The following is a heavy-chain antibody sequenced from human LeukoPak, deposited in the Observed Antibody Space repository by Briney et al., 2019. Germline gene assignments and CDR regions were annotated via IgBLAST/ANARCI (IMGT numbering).Heavy chain of an antibody. D-gene: IGHD1-14*01. Sequence: SETLSLTCAVYGGSFSGYYWSWIRQPPGKGLEWIGEINHSGSTNYNPSLKSRVTISVDTSKNQFSLKLSSVTAVDTAMYYCARVNLMLDYWGQGTLVTVSS. V-gene: IGHV4-34*01. CDR1: GGSFSGYY. CDR3: ARVNLMLDY. J-gene: IGHJ4*02. CDR2: INHSGST.